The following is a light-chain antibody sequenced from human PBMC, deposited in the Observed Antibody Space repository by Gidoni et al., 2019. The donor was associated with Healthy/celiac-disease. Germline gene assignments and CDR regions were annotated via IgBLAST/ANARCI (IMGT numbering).Light chain of an antibody. CDR2: EVS. CDR3: SSYKSNSNVV. V-gene: IGLV2-14*01. J-gene: IGLJ2*01. Sequence: SSLTQPASVSGSPGQSITISCTGTSSDVGGYNYVSWYQQQPGKAPKLMIYEVSNRPSGVSNRFSGSKSGNTASLTSYGLQDEDEAEYYCSSYKSNSNVVFGGGTKLTVL. CDR1: SSDVGGYNY.